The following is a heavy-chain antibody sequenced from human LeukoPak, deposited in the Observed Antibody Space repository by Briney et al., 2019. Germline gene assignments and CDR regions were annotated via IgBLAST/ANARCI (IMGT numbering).Heavy chain of an antibody. J-gene: IGHJ4*02. V-gene: IGHV3-30*02. Sequence: GGSLRLPCAASGFTFSSYGMHWVRQAPGKGLEWVAFIRYDGSNKYYADSVKGRFTISRDNSKNTLYLQMNSLRAEDTAVYYCAKADWYYFDYWGQGTLVTVSS. CDR1: GFTFSSYG. CDR3: AKADWYYFDY. D-gene: IGHD3-9*01. CDR2: IRYDGSNK.